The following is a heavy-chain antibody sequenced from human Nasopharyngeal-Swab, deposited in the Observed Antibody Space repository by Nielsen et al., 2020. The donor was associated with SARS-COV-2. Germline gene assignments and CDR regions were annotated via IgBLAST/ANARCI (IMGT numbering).Heavy chain of an antibody. CDR2: IYTSGST. CDR3: ARGGYDFWSGRLDY. CDR1: GGSISSYY. Sequence: CTVSGGSISSYYWSWIRQPAGKGLEWIGRIYTSGSTNYNPSLKSRVTMSVDTSKNQFSLKLSSVTAADTAVYYCARGGYDFWSGRLDYWGQGTLVTVSS. D-gene: IGHD3-3*01. J-gene: IGHJ4*02. V-gene: IGHV4-4*07.